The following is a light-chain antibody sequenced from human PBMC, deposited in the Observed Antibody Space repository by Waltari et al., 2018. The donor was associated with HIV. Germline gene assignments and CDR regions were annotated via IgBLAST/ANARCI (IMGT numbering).Light chain of an antibody. CDR2: DVS. V-gene: IGLV2-14*01. Sequence: QSALTQPASVSGSPGQSITISCSGSRSDVGGYNYVSWYQQHPGKAPKLMIYDVSDRPSGVSNRFPGSKSDNTASLTISGLQTEDEADYYCSSYTSSYTVIFGGGTKLTVL. J-gene: IGLJ2*01. CDR3: SSYTSSYTVI. CDR1: RSDVGGYNY.